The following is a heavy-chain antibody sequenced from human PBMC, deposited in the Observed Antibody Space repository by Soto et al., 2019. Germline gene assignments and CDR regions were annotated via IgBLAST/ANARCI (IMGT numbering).Heavy chain of an antibody. CDR3: ARDQCGAAEF. CDR2: ISATGTT. CDR1: GDSMSTYY. Sequence: SETLSLTCTVSGDSMSTYYWNWIRQSAEKGLEWIGRISATGTTTYIPSLKSRITLSVDTSKNEFSLNLRFVTAADTAVYFCARDQCGAAEFWGLETMVTV. V-gene: IGHV4-4*07. D-gene: IGHD1-26*01. J-gene: IGHJ3*01.